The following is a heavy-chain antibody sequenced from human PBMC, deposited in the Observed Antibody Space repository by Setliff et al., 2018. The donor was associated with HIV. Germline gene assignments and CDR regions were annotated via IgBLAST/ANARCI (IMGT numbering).Heavy chain of an antibody. V-gene: IGHV3-20*04. D-gene: IGHD5-12*01. CDR3: VREDIVTTGGRLDYYMDV. Sequence: GGSLRLSCAASGFTFSSYAMSWVRQAPGKGLEWVSAISGSTGSADSVKGRFTVSRDNAKNSLYLQMNSLRAEDTALYYCVREDIVTTGGRLDYYMDVWGKGTTVTVSS. J-gene: IGHJ6*03. CDR2: ISGST. CDR1: GFTFSSYA.